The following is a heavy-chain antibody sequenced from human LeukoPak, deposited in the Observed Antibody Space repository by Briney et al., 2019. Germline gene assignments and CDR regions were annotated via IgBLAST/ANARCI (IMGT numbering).Heavy chain of an antibody. Sequence: SETLSLTSTVSGGSISSYYWSWIRQPPGKGLEWIGYIYYSGSTNYNPSLKSRVTISVDTSKNQFSLKLSSVTAADTAVYYCARDHDSSGYYDDAFDIWGQGTMVTVSS. CDR2: IYYSGST. CDR1: GGSISSYY. V-gene: IGHV4-59*01. CDR3: ARDHDSSGYYDDAFDI. D-gene: IGHD3-22*01. J-gene: IGHJ3*02.